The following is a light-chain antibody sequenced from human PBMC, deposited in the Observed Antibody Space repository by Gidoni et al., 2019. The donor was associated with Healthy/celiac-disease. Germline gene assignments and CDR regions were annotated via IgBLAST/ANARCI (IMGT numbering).Light chain of an antibody. CDR2: QAS. Sequence: DIQITQSPSTLSASVGDRVTITCRASQSISSWLAWYQQKPGKAPKLLIYQASSVESGVPSRFSGSGCGTEVTLTISSLQPDDVANYYCQQYNSYWTFGQGTKVEIK. V-gene: IGKV1-5*03. CDR3: QQYNSYWT. J-gene: IGKJ1*01. CDR1: QSISSW.